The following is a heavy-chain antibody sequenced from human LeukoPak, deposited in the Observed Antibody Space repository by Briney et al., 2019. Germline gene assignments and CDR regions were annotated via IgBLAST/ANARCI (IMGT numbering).Heavy chain of an antibody. CDR2: ISAYNGNT. D-gene: IGHD2-15*01. CDR1: GYTFTSYG. CDR3: ARGDRVVVAAKSDY. Sequence: ASVKVSCKGSGYTFTSYGISWVRQAPGQGLEWMGWISAYNGNTNYAQKLQDRVTMTTDTSTSTAYMELRSLRSDDTAVYYCARGDRVVVAAKSDYWGEGTLVTVSS. J-gene: IGHJ4*02. V-gene: IGHV1-18*04.